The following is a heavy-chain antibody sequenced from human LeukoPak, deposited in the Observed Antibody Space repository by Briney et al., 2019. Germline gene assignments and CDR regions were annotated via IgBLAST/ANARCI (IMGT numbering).Heavy chain of an antibody. CDR1: GFTFDDYA. CDR2: ISGSGGST. D-gene: IGHD3-3*01. V-gene: IGHV3-23*01. CDR3: ARKRLRFLVNWFDP. J-gene: IGHJ5*02. Sequence: GGSLRLSCAASGFTFDDYAMHWVRQAPGKGLEWVSAISGSGGSTYYADSVKGRFTISRDNSKNTLYLQMNSLRAEDTAVYYCARKRLRFLVNWFDPWGQGTLVTVSS.